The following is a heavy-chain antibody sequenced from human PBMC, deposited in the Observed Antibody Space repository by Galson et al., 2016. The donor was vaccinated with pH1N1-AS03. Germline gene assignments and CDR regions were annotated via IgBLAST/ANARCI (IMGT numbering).Heavy chain of an antibody. CDR3: ARDLRSVFGNSFVAGVPLCRY. Sequence: SVKVSCKASGYTFTNFGIIWVRQAPGQGLEWLGWISAYSSNTDYAQSLQGRVSMTTDPSTNTAYMELTSLTSDDTAIYYCARDLRSVFGNSFVAGVPLCRYWGQGTLVTVSS. CDR1: GYTFTNFG. D-gene: IGHD3-3*01. V-gene: IGHV1-18*01. J-gene: IGHJ4*02. CDR2: ISAYSSNT.